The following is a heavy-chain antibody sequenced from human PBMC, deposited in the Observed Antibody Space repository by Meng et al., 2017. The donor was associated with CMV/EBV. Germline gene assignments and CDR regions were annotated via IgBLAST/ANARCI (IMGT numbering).Heavy chain of an antibody. CDR1: GFSFSNAW. D-gene: IGHD3-3*01. V-gene: IGHV3-21*01. CDR3: ARDGGVTIFGVVIPIDY. Sequence: GQPLMISCSASGFSFSNAWLSWVGQAQGKGLEWVSSISSSSSYIYYADSVKGRFTISRDNAKNSLYLQMNSLRAEDTAVYYCARDGGVTIFGVVIPIDYWGQGTLVTVSS. CDR2: ISSSSSYI. J-gene: IGHJ4*02.